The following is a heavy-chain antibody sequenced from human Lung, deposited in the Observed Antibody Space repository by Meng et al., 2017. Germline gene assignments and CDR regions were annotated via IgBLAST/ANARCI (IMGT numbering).Heavy chain of an antibody. D-gene: IGHD4-11*01. V-gene: IGHV4-34*01. CDR2: INHSGST. Sequence: QVQPKQGGAVLLTTSETLSLPCVVSGGSFSDYYWGLIRQPPGKGLEWIGEINHSGSTNYNPSLESRATISVDTSQNNLSLKLSSVTAADSAVYYCARGPTTMAHDFDYWGQGTLVTVSS. CDR3: ARGPTTMAHDFDY. J-gene: IGHJ4*02. CDR1: GGSFSDYY.